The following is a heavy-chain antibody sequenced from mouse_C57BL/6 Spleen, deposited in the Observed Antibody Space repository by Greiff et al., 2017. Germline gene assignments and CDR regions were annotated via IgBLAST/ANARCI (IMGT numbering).Heavy chain of an antibody. CDR1: GYTFTDYE. CDR3: TRGPTMITTRYAMDY. V-gene: IGHV1-15*01. D-gene: IGHD2-4*01. CDR2: IDPETGGT. Sequence: VQLQQSGAELVRPGASVTLSCKASGYTFTDYEMHWVKQTPVHGLEWIGAIDPETGGTAYNQKFKGKAILTADKSSSTAYMELRSLTSEDSAVYYCTRGPTMITTRYAMDYWGQGTSVTVSS. J-gene: IGHJ4*01.